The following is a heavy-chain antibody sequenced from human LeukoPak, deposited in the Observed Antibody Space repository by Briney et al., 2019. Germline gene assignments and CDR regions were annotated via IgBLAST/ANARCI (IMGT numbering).Heavy chain of an antibody. J-gene: IGHJ4*02. CDR2: FHYSGST. D-gene: IGHD4-17*01. V-gene: IGHV4-38-2*02. CDR3: ARGSHYGDYGY. CDR1: GYSISSAYY. Sequence: SETLTLTCTVSGYSISSAYYWGWIRQPPGKGLEWIGSFHYSGSTYYNPSLKSRVTISVDTSKNQFSLKLTSVTAADTAVYYCARGSHYGDYGYWGQGTLVTVSS.